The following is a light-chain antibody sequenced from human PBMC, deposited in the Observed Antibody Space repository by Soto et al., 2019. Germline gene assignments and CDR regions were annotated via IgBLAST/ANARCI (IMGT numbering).Light chain of an antibody. Sequence: DIPMTQSPSSLSASIGDRVTIPCRASQSISSYLNWYQQKPGKAPMLLIYGATNLQSGDPSRFSGSGSRTDFTRTISRLHPEDFATCFCQQSFSVRSWTFGQGTKVDI. CDR2: GAT. CDR3: QQSFSVRSWT. CDR1: QSISSY. J-gene: IGKJ1*01. V-gene: IGKV1-39*01.